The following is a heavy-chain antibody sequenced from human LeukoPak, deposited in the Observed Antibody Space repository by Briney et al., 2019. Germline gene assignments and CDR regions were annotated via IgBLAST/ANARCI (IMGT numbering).Heavy chain of an antibody. CDR1: GFTFSSYG. V-gene: IGHV3-30*18. Sequence: LTGGSLRLSCAASGFTFSSYGMHWVRQAPGKGLEWVAVISYDGSNKYYADSVKGRFTISRDNSKNTLYLQMNSLRAEDTAVYYCAKVQIAAAFIDYYGMDVWGQGTTVTVSS. J-gene: IGHJ6*02. D-gene: IGHD6-13*01. CDR3: AKVQIAAAFIDYYGMDV. CDR2: ISYDGSNK.